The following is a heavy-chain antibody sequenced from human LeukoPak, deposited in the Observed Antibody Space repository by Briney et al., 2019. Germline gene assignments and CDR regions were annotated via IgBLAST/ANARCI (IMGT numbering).Heavy chain of an antibody. D-gene: IGHD7-27*01. CDR3: AIDPNWGTHS. V-gene: IGHV3-23*01. CDR1: GFTFSSYA. Sequence: GGSLRLSCAASGFTFSSYAMSWVRQAPGKGLEWVSVISGSGASTSYADSVKGRFTISRDNSKNALYLQMNSLRVEDTAVYYCAIDPNWGTHSWGQGVLVTVSS. CDR2: ISGSGAST. J-gene: IGHJ4*02.